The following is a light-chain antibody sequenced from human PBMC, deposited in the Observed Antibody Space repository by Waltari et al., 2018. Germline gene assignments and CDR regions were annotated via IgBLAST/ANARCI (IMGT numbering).Light chain of an antibody. CDR3: SSYAGSNNLV. J-gene: IGLJ2*01. Sequence: QSALTQPPSASGSPGQPVTISCTGTTSYVGGYNYVSWYQQHPGKAPKLMIYEVNKRPSGVPDRFSGSKFGNTASLTVSGLQAEDEADYYCSSYAGSNNLVFGGGTKLTVL. CDR2: EVN. CDR1: TSYVGGYNY. V-gene: IGLV2-8*01.